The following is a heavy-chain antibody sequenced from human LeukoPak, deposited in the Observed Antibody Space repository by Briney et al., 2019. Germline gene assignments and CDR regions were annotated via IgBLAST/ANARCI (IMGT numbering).Heavy chain of an antibody. CDR1: GFTFSSYS. CDR2: ISSRSSYI. Sequence: GGSLRLSCAASGFTFSSYSMNWVRQAPGKGLEWVSSISSRSSYIYYAGSVKGRFTISRDNAKNSLYLQMNSLRAEDTAVYYCARDYSSTSCYTGRCWGQGTLVTVSS. V-gene: IGHV3-21*01. CDR3: ARDYSSTSCYTGRC. J-gene: IGHJ4*02. D-gene: IGHD2-2*02.